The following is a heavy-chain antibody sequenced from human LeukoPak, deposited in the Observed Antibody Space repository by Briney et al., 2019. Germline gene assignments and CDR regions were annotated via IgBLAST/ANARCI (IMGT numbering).Heavy chain of an antibody. J-gene: IGHJ3*02. Sequence: GASVKVSCKASGYTFTDYYIHWVRQAPGQGLEWMGWINPNSGGTNYAQKFQGWVTMTRDTSISTAYMELSRLRSDDTAVYYCARSPRFDTAMPSDAFDIWGQGTMVTVSS. D-gene: IGHD5-18*01. CDR3: ARSPRFDTAMPSDAFDI. V-gene: IGHV1-2*04. CDR1: GYTFTDYY. CDR2: INPNSGGT.